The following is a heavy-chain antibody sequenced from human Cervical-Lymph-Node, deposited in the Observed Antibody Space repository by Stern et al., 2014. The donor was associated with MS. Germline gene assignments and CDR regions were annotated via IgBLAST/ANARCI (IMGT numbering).Heavy chain of an antibody. CDR3: ARTGAIAVAGTEYYFDY. CDR2: IDWDDDK. CDR1: GFSLSTSGMC. J-gene: IGHJ4*02. D-gene: IGHD6-19*01. V-gene: IGHV2-70*01. Sequence: QITLKESGPALVKPTQTLTLTCTFSGFSLSTSGMCVSWIRQPPGKALEXLGLIDWDDDKYYRTALKSRPTISKDTSKNQVVLTMTNMDPVDTATYYCARTGAIAVAGTEYYFDYWGQGTLVTVSS.